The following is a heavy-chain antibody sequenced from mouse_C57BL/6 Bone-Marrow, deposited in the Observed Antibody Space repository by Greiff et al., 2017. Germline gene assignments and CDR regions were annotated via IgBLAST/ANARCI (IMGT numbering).Heavy chain of an antibody. CDR1: GYTFTNYW. Sequence: QVQLQQSGAELVRPGTSVKMSCKASGYTFTNYWLGWAKQRPGHGLEWIGDIYPGGGYTNYNEKFKGKATLTADKSSSPAYMQFSSLTSEDSAIYYCARWKLGFDYWGQGTTLTVSS. D-gene: IGHD4-1*01. CDR2: IYPGGGYT. V-gene: IGHV1-63*01. CDR3: ARWKLGFDY. J-gene: IGHJ2*01.